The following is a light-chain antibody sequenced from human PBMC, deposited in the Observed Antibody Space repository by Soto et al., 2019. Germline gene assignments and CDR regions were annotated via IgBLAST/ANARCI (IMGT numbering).Light chain of an antibody. V-gene: IGLV2-8*01. CDR2: EVS. CDR1: SSDVGGYNY. Sequence: QSVLTQPPSASGSPGQSVTISCTGTSSDVGGYNYVSWYQQYPGKAPKLMIYEVSKRPSGVPDRFSGSKSGNTASLTVSGLQAEDEADYYCCSYAGSNILYVFGTGTKAT. CDR3: CSYAGSNILYV. J-gene: IGLJ1*01.